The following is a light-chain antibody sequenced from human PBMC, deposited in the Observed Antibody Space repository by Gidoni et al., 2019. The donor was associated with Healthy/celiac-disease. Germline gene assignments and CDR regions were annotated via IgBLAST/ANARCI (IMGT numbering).Light chain of an antibody. Sequence: EIVLTQSPATLSLSPAERATLSCRASQSVSSYLAWYQQKPGQAPRLLIYDASNRATGIPARFSGSGSGTDFTLTISSLEPEDFAVYYCQQRSNWPQFTFGPGTKVDIK. V-gene: IGKV3-11*01. CDR2: DAS. CDR3: QQRSNWPQFT. CDR1: QSVSSY. J-gene: IGKJ3*01.